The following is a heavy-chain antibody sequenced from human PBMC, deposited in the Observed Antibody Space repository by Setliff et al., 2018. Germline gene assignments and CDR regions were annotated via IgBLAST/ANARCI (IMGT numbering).Heavy chain of an antibody. CDR1: GFTFSDHY. D-gene: IGHD3-10*01. V-gene: IGHV3-53*01. CDR2: LSGDGNA. Sequence: GGSLRLSCAASGFTFSDHYMDWVRQAPGKGLEWISVLSGDGNAYYADSVKGRFTISGDTSKNALYLQMNSLRAEDTAVYYCRLWFGELSRDYWGPGTLVTVSS. J-gene: IGHJ4*02. CDR3: RLWFGELSRDY.